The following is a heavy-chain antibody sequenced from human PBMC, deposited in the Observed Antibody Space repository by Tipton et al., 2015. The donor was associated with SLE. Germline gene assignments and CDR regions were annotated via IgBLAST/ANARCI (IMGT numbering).Heavy chain of an antibody. CDR1: GGSIISSSYY. CDR2: INHSGST. CDR3: AREVPGLGATSYYGMDV. V-gene: IGHV4-39*07. J-gene: IGHJ6*02. D-gene: IGHD1-26*01. Sequence: LRLSCTVSGGSIISSSYYWAWIRQSPGKGLEWIGEINHSGSTSYNPSLKSRVTISLHTSKNQFSLNMSSVTAADTAVYYCAREVPGLGATSYYGMDVWGQGTTVTVSS.